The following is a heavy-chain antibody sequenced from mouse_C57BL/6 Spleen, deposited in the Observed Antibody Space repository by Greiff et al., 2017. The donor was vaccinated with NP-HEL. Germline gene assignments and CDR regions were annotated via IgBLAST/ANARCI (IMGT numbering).Heavy chain of an antibody. CDR1: GFTFSDYG. Sequence: EVQVVESGGGLVKPGGSLKLSCAASGFTFSDYGMHWVRQAPEKGLEWVAYISSGSSTIYYADTVKGRFTISRDNAKNTLFLQMTSLRSEDTAMYYCARKEDGLFAYWGQGTLVTVSA. D-gene: IGHD2-3*01. CDR2: ISSGSSTI. J-gene: IGHJ3*01. V-gene: IGHV5-17*01. CDR3: ARKEDGLFAY.